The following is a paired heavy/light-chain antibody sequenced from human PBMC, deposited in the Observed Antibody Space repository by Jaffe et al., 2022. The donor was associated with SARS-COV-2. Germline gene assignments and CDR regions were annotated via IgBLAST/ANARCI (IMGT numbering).Light chain of an antibody. J-gene: IGKJ4*01. CDR1: QSVSTN. V-gene: IGKV3-15*01. CDR2: GAS. CDR3: QQYNTWPLT. Sequence: EIMMTQSPDTLSVSPGESATLSCRASQSVSTNLAWYQQKPGQAPRLLIYGASTRATGVPARFSGSGSGTEFTLIISSLQSEDFAVYYCQQYNTWPLTFGGGTKVEIK.
Heavy chain of an antibody. J-gene: IGHJ5*02. CDR3: AKYSDNSGYYYMHWFDP. D-gene: IGHD3-22*01. CDR2: IVNSGGTI. V-gene: IGHV3-23*04. CDR1: GFAFNTYA. Sequence: EVQLVESGGGLVQPGGSLRLSCVASGFAFNTYAMAWVRQTPGKGLEWVSSIVNSGGTIHHADSVKGRFTISRDNSKNTLYLQMNSLRVEDTAVYYCAKYSDNSGYYYMHWFDPWGQGTLVTVDS.